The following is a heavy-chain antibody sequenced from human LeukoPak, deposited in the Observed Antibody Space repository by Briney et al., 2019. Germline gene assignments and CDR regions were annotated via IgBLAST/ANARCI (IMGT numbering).Heavy chain of an antibody. CDR2: ISGSGGST. CDR3: AKIVEIAAAGTYFDY. J-gene: IGHJ4*02. D-gene: IGHD6-13*01. CDR1: GFTFSNYA. V-gene: IGHV3-23*01. Sequence: GGSLRLSCAASGFTFSNYAMSWVRQAPGKGLEWVSAISGSGGSTYYADSVKGRFTISRDNSKNTLYLQMNSLRAEDTAVYYCAKIVEIAAAGTYFDYWGQGTLVTVSS.